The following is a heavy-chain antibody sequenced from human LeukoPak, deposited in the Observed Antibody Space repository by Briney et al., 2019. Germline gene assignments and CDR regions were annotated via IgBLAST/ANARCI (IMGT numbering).Heavy chain of an antibody. D-gene: IGHD3-22*01. V-gene: IGHV1-45*02. J-gene: IGHJ4*02. CDR2: ITPFNGNT. CDR3: ARAPYYYDSS. Sequence: ASVKVSCKASGYTFTGYYMHWVRQAPGQALEWMGWITPFNGNTNYAQKFQDRVTMTRDMSTSTVYMELSSLRSEDTAVYYCARAPYYYDSSWGQGTLVTVSS. CDR1: GYTFTGYY.